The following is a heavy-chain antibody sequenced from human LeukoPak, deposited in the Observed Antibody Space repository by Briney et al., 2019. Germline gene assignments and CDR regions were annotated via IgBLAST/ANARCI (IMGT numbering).Heavy chain of an antibody. CDR1: GFTFSSYW. J-gene: IGHJ4*02. V-gene: IGHV3-74*01. D-gene: IGHD2-2*01. CDR2: INSDGSST. CDR3: AKDPRRVPAAYDIRDY. Sequence: GGSLRLSCAASGFTFSSYWMHWVRQAPGKGLVWVSRINSDGSSTSYADSVKGRFTISRDNAKNTLYLQMNSLRAEDTAVYYCAKDPRRVPAAYDIRDYWGQGTLVTVSS.